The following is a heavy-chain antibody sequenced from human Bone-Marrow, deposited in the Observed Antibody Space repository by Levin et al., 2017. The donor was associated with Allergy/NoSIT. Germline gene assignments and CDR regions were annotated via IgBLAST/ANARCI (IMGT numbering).Heavy chain of an antibody. J-gene: IGHJ5*02. CDR1: GGSMSNYY. CDR2: IYFTGSI. CDR3: ATLPSSSRGLYNWFDP. Sequence: GSLRLSCTVSGGSMSNYYWSWIRQPPGKGLEWMGYIYFTGSINYNPSLKSRVSISVYAPKNQFSLNLSSLTAADTGVYYCATLPSSSRGLYNWFDPWGQGTLVTVSS. D-gene: IGHD2-2*01. V-gene: IGHV4-59*01.